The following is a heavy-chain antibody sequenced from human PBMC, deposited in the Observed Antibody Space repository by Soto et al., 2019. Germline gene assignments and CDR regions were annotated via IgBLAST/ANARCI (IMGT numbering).Heavy chain of an antibody. V-gene: IGHV4-34*01. D-gene: IGHD2-2*01. Sequence: SETLALTCAVYGGSFSGYFWTWVRQAPGKGLEWIGEINHSGRTNTNPSLKSRISTSVDTSKNQFSLRLSSVTAADTAFYYCARGPRCINTSCSNDFYHFGLDVWVQGTSGT. CDR1: GGSFSGYF. J-gene: IGHJ6*02. CDR2: INHSGRT. CDR3: ARGPRCINTSCSNDFYHFGLDV.